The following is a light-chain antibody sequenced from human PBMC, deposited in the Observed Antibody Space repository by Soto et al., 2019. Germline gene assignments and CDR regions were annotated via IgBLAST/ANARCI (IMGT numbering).Light chain of an antibody. CDR2: EVS. V-gene: IGLV2-14*01. CDR3: LSNTSTVSYV. Sequence: QSALTQPASVSGSPGQSIAISCTGTTSDVGGYNYVSWYQQHPGKVPKLLIREVSNRPSGVSNRFSGSKSGNTASLTISGLQAEDEADYYCLSNTSTVSYVFGTGTKVTVL. J-gene: IGLJ1*01. CDR1: TSDVGGYNY.